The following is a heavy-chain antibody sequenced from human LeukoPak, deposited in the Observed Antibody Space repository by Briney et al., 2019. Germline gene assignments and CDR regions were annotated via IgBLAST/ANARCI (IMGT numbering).Heavy chain of an antibody. CDR3: ARGVSDY. Sequence: SETLSLTCAVYGGSFSGYYWSWIRQPPGKGLEWIGEINHSGSTNYNPSLKSRVTISADTSKNQFSLKLSSVTAADTAVYYCARGVSDYWGQGTLVTVSS. CDR1: GGSFSGYY. V-gene: IGHV4-34*01. J-gene: IGHJ4*02. CDR2: INHSGST.